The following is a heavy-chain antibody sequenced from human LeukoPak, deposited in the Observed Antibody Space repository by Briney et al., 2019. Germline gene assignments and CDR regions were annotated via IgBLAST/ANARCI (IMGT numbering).Heavy chain of an antibody. Sequence: GGSLRLSCAASGFTFSSYAMSWVRHAPGEGLEWVSAISDSGGTTYYADSVKGRFTISRDNSKNNLYLQMNSLRGEDTAVYYCAKLTRGYCSSTACPNWFDPWGQGTLVTVSS. D-gene: IGHD2-2*01. J-gene: IGHJ5*02. CDR3: AKLTRGYCSSTACPNWFDP. CDR2: ISDSGGTT. V-gene: IGHV3-23*01. CDR1: GFTFSSYA.